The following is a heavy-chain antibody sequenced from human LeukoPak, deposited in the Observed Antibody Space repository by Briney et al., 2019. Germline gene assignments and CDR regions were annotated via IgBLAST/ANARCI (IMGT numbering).Heavy chain of an antibody. D-gene: IGHD6-19*01. CDR3: AKDRMRGGWYGY. Sequence: GGSLRLSCAASGFTFNNYWMHWVRQAPGKGLEWVSAISGSGGSTYYADSVKGRFTISRDNSKNTLYLQMNSLRAEDTAVYYCAKDRMRGGWYGYWGQGTLVTVSS. CDR1: GFTFNNYW. CDR2: ISGSGGST. J-gene: IGHJ4*02. V-gene: IGHV3-23*01.